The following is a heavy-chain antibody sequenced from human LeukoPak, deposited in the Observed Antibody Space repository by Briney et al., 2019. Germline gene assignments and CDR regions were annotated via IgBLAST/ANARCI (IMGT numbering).Heavy chain of an antibody. CDR1: GFTFSSYS. J-gene: IGHJ6*03. CDR2: ISSSSTI. Sequence: GGSLRLSCAASGFTFSSYSMNWVRQAPGKGLEWVSYISSSSTIYYADSVKGRFTIPRDNAKNSLYLQMNSLRAEDTAVYYCARDFQRVGYYYYYMDVWGKGTTVTVSS. CDR3: ARDFQRVGYYYYYMDV. D-gene: IGHD1-26*01. V-gene: IGHV3-48*04.